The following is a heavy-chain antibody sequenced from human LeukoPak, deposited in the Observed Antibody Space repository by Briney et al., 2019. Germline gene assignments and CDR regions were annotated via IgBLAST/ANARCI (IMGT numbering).Heavy chain of an antibody. J-gene: IGHJ3*01. CDR1: GFTFSSYA. V-gene: IGHV3-23*01. Sequence: GGSLRLSCAASGFTFSSYAMSWVRQAPGKGLEWVSVISGSGGSTYYADSVKGRFTISRDNAKNSLYLQMNSLRAEDTAVYYCARVLPTYYYDSSGYYLGPPGWGQGTMVTVSS. CDR2: ISGSGGST. D-gene: IGHD3-22*01. CDR3: ARVLPTYYYDSSGYYLGPPG.